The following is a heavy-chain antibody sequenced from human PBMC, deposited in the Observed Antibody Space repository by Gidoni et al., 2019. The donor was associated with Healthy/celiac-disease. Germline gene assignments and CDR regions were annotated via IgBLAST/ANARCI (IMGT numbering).Heavy chain of an antibody. D-gene: IGHD3-10*01. CDR1: GFTFSSYA. J-gene: IGHJ1*01. Sequence: EVQLLESGGGLVQPGGSLRLSCAASGFTFSSYAMSWVRQAPGKGLEWVSAISGSGGSTYYADSVKGRFTISRDNSKNTLYLQMNSLRAEDTAVYYCAKDHLRYYYYGSGSVSHWGQGTLVTVSS. CDR2: ISGSGGST. V-gene: IGHV3-23*01. CDR3: AKDHLRYYYYGSGSVSH.